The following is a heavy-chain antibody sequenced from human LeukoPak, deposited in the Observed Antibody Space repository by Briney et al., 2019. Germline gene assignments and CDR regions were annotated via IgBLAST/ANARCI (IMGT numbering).Heavy chain of an antibody. CDR1: GFAFSNYG. J-gene: IGHJ4*02. CDR3: AKGIYGGNTMFYFDH. CDR2: ISGSGDNT. V-gene: IGHV3-23*01. D-gene: IGHD4-23*01. Sequence: GGSLRLSCATSGFAFSNYGMSWVRQAPGKGLEWVSAISGSGDNTYYADSVKGRFTISRDISTNTLFLQMNSLRAEDTAMFYCAKGIYGGNTMFYFDHWGQGTLVAVSS.